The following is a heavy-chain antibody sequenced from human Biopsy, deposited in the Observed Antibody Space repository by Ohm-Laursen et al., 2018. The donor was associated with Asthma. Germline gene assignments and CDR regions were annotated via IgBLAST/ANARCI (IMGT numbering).Heavy chain of an antibody. D-gene: IGHD6-13*01. J-gene: IGHJ5*02. V-gene: IGHV1-2*06. CDR2: INPNSGAT. CDR1: GGTFSSYA. CDR3: ARGQKSAGDRWFDP. Sequence: GSSVKVSCKASGGTFSSYAISWVRQAPGQGLEWMGRINPNSGATNYAQKFQGRVTMTRDTSISTAYMEVNRLRSDDTAVYYCARGQKSAGDRWFDPWGQGTLVTVSS.